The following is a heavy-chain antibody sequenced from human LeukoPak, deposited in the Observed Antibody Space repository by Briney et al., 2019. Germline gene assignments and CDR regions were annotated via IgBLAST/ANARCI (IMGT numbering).Heavy chain of an antibody. CDR2: ISAYNGNT. CDR3: ARVTQRITIFGVAKPNRFDP. CDR1: GYTFTSYG. D-gene: IGHD3-3*01. Sequence: ASVKVSCKASGYTFTSYGISWVRQAPGRGLEWMGWISAYNGNTNYAQKLQGRVTMTTVTSTSTAYMELRSLRSDDTAVYYCARVTQRITIFGVAKPNRFDPWGQGTLVTVSS. J-gene: IGHJ5*02. V-gene: IGHV1-18*01.